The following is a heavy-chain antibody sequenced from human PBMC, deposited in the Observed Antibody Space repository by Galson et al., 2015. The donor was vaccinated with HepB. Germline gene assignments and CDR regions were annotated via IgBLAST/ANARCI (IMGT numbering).Heavy chain of an antibody. CDR3: ARTQKTINWFDP. CDR2: IYYSGST. V-gene: IGHV4-31*03. J-gene: IGHJ5*02. CDR1: GGSVSSGSYY. Sequence: LSLTCTVSGGSVSSGSYYWSWIRQPPGKGLEWIGYIYYSGSTYYNPSLKSRVTISVDTSKNQFSLKLSSVTAADTAVYYCARTQKTINWFDPWGQGTLVTDSS.